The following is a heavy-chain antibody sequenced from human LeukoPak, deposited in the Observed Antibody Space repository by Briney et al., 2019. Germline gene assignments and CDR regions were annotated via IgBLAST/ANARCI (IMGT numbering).Heavy chain of an antibody. D-gene: IGHD1/OR15-1a*01. CDR3: VKSNNLGGDY. CDR2: ISGSGGST. V-gene: IGHV3-23*01. CDR1: GFTFRSYA. Sequence: GGSLRLSCAASGFTFRSYAMSWVRQAPGRGLEWVSAISGSGGSTYYADSVKGRFTISRDNSKKTVYLQMQSLRVEDTAVYYCVKSNNLGGDYWGQGTLVTVSS. J-gene: IGHJ4*02.